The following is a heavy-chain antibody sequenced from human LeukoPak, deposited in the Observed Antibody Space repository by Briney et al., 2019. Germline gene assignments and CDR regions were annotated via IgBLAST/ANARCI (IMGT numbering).Heavy chain of an antibody. CDR3: AREGGYDILTGGVFDY. CDR2: INPSGGST. Sequence: GASVKVSCKASGYTFTSYYMHWVRQAPGQGLEWMGIINPSGGSTSYAQKFQGRVTMTRDTSTSTVYMELSSLRSEDTAVYYCAREGGYDILTGGVFDYWGQGTLVTVSS. V-gene: IGHV1-46*01. CDR1: GYTFTSYY. J-gene: IGHJ4*02. D-gene: IGHD3-9*01.